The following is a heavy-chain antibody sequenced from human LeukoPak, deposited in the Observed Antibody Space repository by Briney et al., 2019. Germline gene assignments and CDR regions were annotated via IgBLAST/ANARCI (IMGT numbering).Heavy chain of an antibody. V-gene: IGHV1-18*04. CDR1: GYTFTSYG. D-gene: IGHD3-16*01. Sequence: ASVKVSCKASGYTFTSYGISWVRQAPGQGLEWMGWISAYNGNTNYAQKLQGRVTMTTDTSTSTAYMELRSLRPDDTAVYYCASSRAGGYFDYWGQGTLVTVSS. CDR2: ISAYNGNT. J-gene: IGHJ4*02. CDR3: ASSRAGGYFDY.